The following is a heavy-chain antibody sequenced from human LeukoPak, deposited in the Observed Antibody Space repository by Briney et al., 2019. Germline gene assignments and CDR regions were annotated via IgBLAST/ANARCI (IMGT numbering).Heavy chain of an antibody. J-gene: IGHJ5*02. D-gene: IGHD6-13*01. Sequence: GGSLRLSCAASGFTFSTYAMSWVRQAPGKGLEWVSAISGSGGSTYYADSVKGRFTISKDNSKNTLHLQMNSLRAEDTAVYYCAKRLTGWQQLVAGGWFDPWGQGTLVTVSS. CDR1: GFTFSTYA. CDR3: AKRLTGWQQLVAGGWFDP. CDR2: ISGSGGST. V-gene: IGHV3-23*01.